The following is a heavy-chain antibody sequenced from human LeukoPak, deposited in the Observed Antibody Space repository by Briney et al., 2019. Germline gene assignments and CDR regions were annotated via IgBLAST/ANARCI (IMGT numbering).Heavy chain of an antibody. V-gene: IGHV3-33*01. CDR2: IWYDGSNK. CDR3: ASLESPRSRAVAATSAFDI. CDR1: GFTFSNYG. Sequence: GWSLRLSCAASGFTFSNYGMHCARQAPGKGLEWVAVIWYDGSNKYYADSVKGRFTISRDNSKNTLYLQMNGLRAEDTAVYYCASLESPRSRAVAATSAFDIWGQGTMVTVSS. D-gene: IGHD2-15*01. J-gene: IGHJ3*02.